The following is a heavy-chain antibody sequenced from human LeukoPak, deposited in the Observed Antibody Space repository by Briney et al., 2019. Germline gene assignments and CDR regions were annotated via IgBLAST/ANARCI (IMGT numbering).Heavy chain of an antibody. Sequence: ASVKVSCKASGYTFTSYDINGVRQATGQGLDWKGWMNPNSGNTGYAQKFQGRVTMTRNTSISTAYMELSSLRSEDTAVYYCARGGRFGEFFLRYWGQGTLVTVSS. CDR3: ARGGRFGEFFLRY. CDR1: GYTFTSYD. D-gene: IGHD3-10*01. J-gene: IGHJ4*02. V-gene: IGHV1-8*01. CDR2: MNPNSGNT.